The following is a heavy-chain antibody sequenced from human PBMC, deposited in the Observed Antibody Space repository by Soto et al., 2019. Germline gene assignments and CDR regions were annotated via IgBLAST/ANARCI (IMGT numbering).Heavy chain of an antibody. CDR3: ARGSPHYRNIDY. CDR1: GYIFTTYY. D-gene: IGHD4-4*01. V-gene: IGHV1-2*02. J-gene: IGHJ4*02. Sequence: ASVKVSCKASGYIFTTYYMHWVRQAPGQGLEWMGWINPNSGGTNYAQKFQGRVTMTRDTSIGTAYMELSRLRSDDTAVYYCARGSPHYRNIDYWGQGTLVTVSS. CDR2: INPNSGGT.